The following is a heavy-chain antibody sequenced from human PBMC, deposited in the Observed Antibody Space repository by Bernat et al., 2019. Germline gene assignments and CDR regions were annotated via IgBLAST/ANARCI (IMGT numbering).Heavy chain of an antibody. J-gene: IGHJ4*02. CDR2: INTNTGNP. V-gene: IGHV7-4-1*02. CDR3: AREPGGGIVVVPATSGY. CDR1: GYTFTSYA. D-gene: IGHD2-2*01. Sequence: QVQPVQSGSELKKPGASVKVSCKASGYTFTSYAMNWVRQAPGQGLEWMGWINTNTGNPTYAQGFTGRFVFSLDTSVSTAYLQISSLKAEDTAVYYCAREPGGGIVVVPATSGYWGQGTLVTVSS.